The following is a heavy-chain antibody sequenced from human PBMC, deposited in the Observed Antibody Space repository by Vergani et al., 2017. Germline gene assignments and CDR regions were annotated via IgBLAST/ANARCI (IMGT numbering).Heavy chain of an antibody. V-gene: IGHV3-23*01. D-gene: IGHD5-18*01. J-gene: IGHJ6*02. Sequence: EVQLLESGGGLVQPGGSLRLTCAASEFTFSNYAMNWVRQAPGKGLEWVSGISGSGVSAYYTDSVKGRFTVSRDSSKNTLFLQMNSLRPEDTAVYYCAKDLAPGYSHGYNGMDVWGQGTTVTVSS. CDR3: AKDLAPGYSHGYNGMDV. CDR2: ISGSGVSA. CDR1: EFTFSNYA.